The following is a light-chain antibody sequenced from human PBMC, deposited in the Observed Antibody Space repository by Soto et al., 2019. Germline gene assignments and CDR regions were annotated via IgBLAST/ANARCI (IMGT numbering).Light chain of an antibody. J-gene: IGKJ1*01. CDR3: QQVTPYSPWT. Sequence: IQMTQSLFALSASEGDRVTITCRASQSITGWLAWFQQKPGKAPKLLISKASSLQSGVPSRFSGSGSGTEFTLTISSLQPDDFATYYCQQVTPYSPWTFCQGGKV. CDR2: KAS. CDR1: QSITGW. V-gene: IGKV1-5*03.